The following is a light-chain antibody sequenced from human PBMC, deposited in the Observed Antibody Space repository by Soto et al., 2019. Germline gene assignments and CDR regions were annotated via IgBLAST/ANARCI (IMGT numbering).Light chain of an antibody. V-gene: IGKV3-20*01. CDR1: HSVSSSY. J-gene: IGKJ4*01. CDR2: GAS. Sequence: ELVLTQYPGTLSLSTGERATLSCRASHSVSSSYLACDKQKPGHAPRLLIYGASSIATGTPDRFSGSGSGTDFTRTISRIEPEDFAVYYSQQYCSSPTFGGGTKVEIK. CDR3: QQYCSSPT.